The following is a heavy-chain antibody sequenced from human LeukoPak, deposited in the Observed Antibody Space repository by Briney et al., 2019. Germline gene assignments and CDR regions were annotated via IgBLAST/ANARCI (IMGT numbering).Heavy chain of an antibody. J-gene: IGHJ6*02. V-gene: IGHV3-53*01. Sequence: PGGSLRLSCAASGFTVSSYYMSWVRQAPGKGLEWVSVIYSGCSTKYADSVKGRFTIPRDKSKNTLYPQMNSLRAEDTAVYYCAREGSSPFRSIYGMDGWGQGTTVTVS. D-gene: IGHD6-6*01. CDR3: AREGSSPFRSIYGMDG. CDR2: IYSGCST. CDR1: GFTVSSYY.